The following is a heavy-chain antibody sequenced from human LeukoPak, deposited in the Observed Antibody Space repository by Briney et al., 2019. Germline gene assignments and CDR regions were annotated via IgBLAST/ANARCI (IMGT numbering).Heavy chain of an antibody. CDR1: GFTFSSYA. CDR3: AITRRYSNYGSWPDDY. Sequence: PGGSLRLSCAASGFTFSSYAMTWVRQAPGKGLEWVSAISGSGGNTYYTDSVKGRFTISRDNSKNTLYLQMNSLRAEDTAVYYCAITRRYSNYGSWPDDYWGQGTLVTVSS. CDR2: ISGSGGNT. J-gene: IGHJ4*02. V-gene: IGHV3-23*01. D-gene: IGHD4-11*01.